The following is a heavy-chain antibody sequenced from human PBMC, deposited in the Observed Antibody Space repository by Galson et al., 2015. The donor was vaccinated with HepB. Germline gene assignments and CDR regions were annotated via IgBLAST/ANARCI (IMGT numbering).Heavy chain of an antibody. CDR1: GFTFSTYT. V-gene: IGHV3-64*01. Sequence: LRLSCAASGFTFSTYTMHWLRQAPGKGLEYVSGLSSNGDSTYYANSVKGRFTIYRDNSKNALYLQMGSLRTEDMAVYYCARDLGNDNSGYYLFDYWGQGTLVTVSS. J-gene: IGHJ4*02. CDR2: LSSNGDST. CDR3: ARDLGNDNSGYYLFDY. D-gene: IGHD3-22*01.